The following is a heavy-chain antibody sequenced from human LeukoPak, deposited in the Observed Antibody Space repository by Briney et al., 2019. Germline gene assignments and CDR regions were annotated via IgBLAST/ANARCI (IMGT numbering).Heavy chain of an antibody. CDR2: ISYDGSNK. Sequence: SCKASGYAFTGYYMHWVRQAPGKGLEWVAVISYDGSNKYYADSVKGRFTISRDNSKNTLYLQMNSLRAEDTAVYYCARPYRYYYDSSHAFDIWGQGTMVTVSS. CDR1: GYAFTGYY. J-gene: IGHJ3*02. V-gene: IGHV3-30-3*01. D-gene: IGHD3-22*01. CDR3: ARPYRYYYDSSHAFDI.